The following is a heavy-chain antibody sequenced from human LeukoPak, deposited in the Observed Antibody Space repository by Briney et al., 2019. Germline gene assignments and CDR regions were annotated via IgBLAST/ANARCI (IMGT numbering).Heavy chain of an antibody. D-gene: IGHD5-12*01. V-gene: IGHV3-23*01. CDR3: AKDRGPITDY. Sequence: GGSLRLSCAASGFTFSSYAMSWVRQAPGKGLEWVSGISGSGGSTYYADAVKGRFTISRDNSKNTLYLQMNSLRAEDTAVYYCAKDRGPITDYWGQGTLVTVSS. CDR2: ISGSGGST. J-gene: IGHJ4*02. CDR1: GFTFSSYA.